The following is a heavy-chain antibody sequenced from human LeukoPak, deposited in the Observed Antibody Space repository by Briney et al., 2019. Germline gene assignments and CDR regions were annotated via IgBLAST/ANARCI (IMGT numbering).Heavy chain of an antibody. J-gene: IGHJ4*02. CDR1: GGSISSYY. CDR3: ARAPRFGEYRPFDY. D-gene: IGHD3-10*01. CDR2: IYYSGST. Sequence: KPSETLSLTCTVSGGSISSYYWSWIRQPPGKGLEWIGYIYYSGSTNYNPSLKSRVTISVDTSKNQFSLKLSSVTAADTAVYYCARAPRFGEYRPFDYWGQGTLVTVSS. V-gene: IGHV4-59*01.